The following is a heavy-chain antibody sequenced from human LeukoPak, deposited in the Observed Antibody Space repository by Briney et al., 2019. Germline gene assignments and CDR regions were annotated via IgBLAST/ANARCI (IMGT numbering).Heavy chain of an antibody. CDR3: ARLTRLSTSPDRYYLDY. CDR1: GDSISSYY. CDR2: IYTSGGT. D-gene: IGHD6-6*01. V-gene: IGHV4-4*09. J-gene: IGHJ4*02. Sequence: SETLSLTCTVSGDSISSYYWSWIRQPPGKGLEWIGYIYTSGGTNYIPSLKGRVTISIDTSKNQFSLKLSSVTAADSAVYYCARLTRLSTSPDRYYLDYWGQGTLVTISS.